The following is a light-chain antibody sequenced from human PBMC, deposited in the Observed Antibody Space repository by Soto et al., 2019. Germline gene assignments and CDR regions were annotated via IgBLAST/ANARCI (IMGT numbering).Light chain of an antibody. V-gene: IGLV2-14*01. Sequence: QSVLTQPASVSGSPGQSITISCTGISSDVGGYNYVSWYQQHPGKAPKLMIYEVSNRPSGVSNRFSGSKSGNTASLTISGLQAEDEADYYCSSYTSSSTLYVVFGGGTKVTVL. CDR2: EVS. J-gene: IGLJ2*01. CDR3: SSYTSSSTLYVV. CDR1: SSDVGGYNY.